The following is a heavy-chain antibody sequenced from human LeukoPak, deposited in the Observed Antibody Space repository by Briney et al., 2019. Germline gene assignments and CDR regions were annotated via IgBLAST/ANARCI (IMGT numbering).Heavy chain of an antibody. Sequence: PGGSLRLSCAASGFTFSSYSMNWVRQAPGKGLEWVSYISSSSSTIYYADSVKGRFTISRDNAKNSLYLQMNSLRAEDTAVYYCARETKYYYGSGSYTPATPFDYWGQGTLVTVSS. J-gene: IGHJ4*02. CDR1: GFTFSSYS. CDR3: ARETKYYYGSGSYTPATPFDY. CDR2: ISSSSSTI. D-gene: IGHD3-10*01. V-gene: IGHV3-48*01.